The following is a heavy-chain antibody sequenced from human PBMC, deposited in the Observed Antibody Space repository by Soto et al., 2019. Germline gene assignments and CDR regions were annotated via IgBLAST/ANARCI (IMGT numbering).Heavy chain of an antibody. Sequence: EAQLVASGGGLVQPDRSLRLSCAASGFTFDDYAMHWVRQAPGKGLEWVSGISWNGGSKGYADSVKGRFTISRDNSKKSLYLQINSLRGEDTALYYCAKGGYSYGDFYYGMDVWGQGTMVTVSS. V-gene: IGHV3-9*01. CDR2: ISWNGGSK. J-gene: IGHJ6*02. CDR3: AKGGYSYGDFYYGMDV. CDR1: GFTFDDYA. D-gene: IGHD5-18*01.